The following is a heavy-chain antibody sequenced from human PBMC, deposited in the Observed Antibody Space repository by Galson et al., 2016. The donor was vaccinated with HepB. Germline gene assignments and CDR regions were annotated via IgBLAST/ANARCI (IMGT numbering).Heavy chain of an antibody. CDR3: ARRHEYCPPVGCSVDY. D-gene: IGHD2/OR15-2a*01. CDR1: GFLFRSYG. CDR2: DSMDGRRK. J-gene: IGHJ4*02. Sequence: SLRLSCAGSGFLFRSYGMHWVRQAPGKGLEWVAADSMDGRRKFYADSVKGRFTISRDNSNSMLFLQMSSLRADDTAVYYCARRHEYCPPVGCSVDYWGQGTLVFVSS. V-gene: IGHV3-30*03.